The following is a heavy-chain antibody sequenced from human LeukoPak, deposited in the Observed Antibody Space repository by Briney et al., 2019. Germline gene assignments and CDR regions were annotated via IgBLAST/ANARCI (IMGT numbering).Heavy chain of an antibody. V-gene: IGHV4-59*12. CDR3: ARDLSEYQLPYYYYYYMDV. CDR1: GDSMSSYY. J-gene: IGHJ6*03. Sequence: SETLSLTCTVSGDSMSSYYWSWIRQPPGKGLEWIAYISYSGSTKYNPSLQNRVTISIDTSKNQFSLKLSSVTAADTAVYYCARDLSEYQLPYYYYYYMDVWGKGTTVTISS. CDR2: ISYSGST. D-gene: IGHD2-2*01.